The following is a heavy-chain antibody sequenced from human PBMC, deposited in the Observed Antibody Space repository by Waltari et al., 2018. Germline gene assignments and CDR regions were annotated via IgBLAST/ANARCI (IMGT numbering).Heavy chain of an antibody. J-gene: IGHJ5*02. CDR3: ARDMGGRFDP. CDR2: IYYSGST. CDR1: GGSISSYY. D-gene: IGHD3-16*01. Sequence: QVQLQESGPGLVKPSETLSLTCTVSGGSISSYYWSWIRQPPGKGLEWIGYIYYSGSTNYNPSLKSRVTISVDTSKNQFSLKLSSVTAADTAVYYCARDMGGRFDPWGQGTLVTVSS. V-gene: IGHV4-59*01.